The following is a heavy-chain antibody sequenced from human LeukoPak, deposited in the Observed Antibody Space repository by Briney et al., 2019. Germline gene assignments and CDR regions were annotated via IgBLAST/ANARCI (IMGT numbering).Heavy chain of an antibody. V-gene: IGHV3-53*01. Sequence: GGSLRLSCAASGFTVSSNYMSWVRQAPGKGLEWVSVIYSGGSTYYADSVKGRFTISRDNSMNTLYLQMNSLRAEDTAVYYCARDRGYDYVWGSYRYTIPNNWFDPWGQGTLVTVSS. D-gene: IGHD3-16*02. CDR2: IYSGGST. CDR1: GFTVSSNY. J-gene: IGHJ5*02. CDR3: ARDRGYDYVWGSYRYTIPNNWFDP.